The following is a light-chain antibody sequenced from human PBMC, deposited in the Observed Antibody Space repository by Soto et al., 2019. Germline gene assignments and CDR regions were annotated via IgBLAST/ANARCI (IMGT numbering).Light chain of an antibody. CDR1: QSLFYSSNNKNY. CDR3: QQYYSTLALT. Sequence: DIVMTQSPDSLAVSLGERAAINCKSSQSLFYSSNNKNYLAWYQQKPGQPPKLIIYWASTRQSGVPDRFSGSGSGTDFTLTISSLQAEDVAVYYCQQYYSTLALTFGGGAKVEI. V-gene: IGKV4-1*01. CDR2: WAS. J-gene: IGKJ4*01.